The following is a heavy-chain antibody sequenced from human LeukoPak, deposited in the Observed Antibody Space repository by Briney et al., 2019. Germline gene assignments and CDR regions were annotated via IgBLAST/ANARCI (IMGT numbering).Heavy chain of an antibody. Sequence: SETLSLTCAVYGGSFSGFYWTWIRQSPGKGLEWIGEINHGGSAKYNPSLKSRVSISVDMSKNEVFLELRSVTAADAALYYCARGTSDALWSGYSGGFYYLDVWGTGTTVIVSS. J-gene: IGHJ6*03. CDR2: INHGGSA. D-gene: IGHD3-3*01. CDR3: ARGTSDALWSGYSGGFYYLDV. CDR1: GGSFSGFY. V-gene: IGHV4-34*01.